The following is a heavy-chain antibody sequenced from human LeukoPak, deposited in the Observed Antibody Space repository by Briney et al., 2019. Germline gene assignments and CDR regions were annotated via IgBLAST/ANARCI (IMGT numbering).Heavy chain of an antibody. CDR3: ARQWFDHH. CDR2: ISYDGSNK. D-gene: IGHD2-8*01. Sequence: GRSLRLSCAASGFTFTSYGMHWVRQAPGKGLEWVAVISYDGSNKYYAVSVKGRFTISRDNSKNTLYLQMNSLRAEDTAVYYCARQWFDHHWGQGTLVTVSS. CDR1: GFTFTSYG. V-gene: IGHV3-30*03. J-gene: IGHJ5*02.